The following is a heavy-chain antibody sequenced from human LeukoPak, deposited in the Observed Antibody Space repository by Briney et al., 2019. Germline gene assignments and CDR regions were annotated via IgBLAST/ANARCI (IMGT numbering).Heavy chain of an antibody. D-gene: IGHD5-12*01. CDR1: GFTFSSYA. J-gene: IGHJ3*02. V-gene: IGHV3-30*04. Sequence: GGSLRLSCAASGFTFSSYAMHWVRQAPGKGLEWVAGISYDGSNKYYADSVKGRFTISRDNSKNTLYLQMNSLRAEDTAVYYCARVWMDGAFDIWGQGTMVTVSS. CDR3: ARVWMDGAFDI. CDR2: ISYDGSNK.